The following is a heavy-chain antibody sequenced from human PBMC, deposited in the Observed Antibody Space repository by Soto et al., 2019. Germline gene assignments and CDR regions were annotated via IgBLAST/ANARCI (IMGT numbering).Heavy chain of an antibody. D-gene: IGHD3-10*01. CDR3: AREGIIWLGELLPFGMDV. Sequence: ASVKVSCKASGYTFTSYDINWVRQATGQGLEWMGWMNPNSGNTGYAQKFQGRVTMTRNTSISTAYMELSSLRSEDTAVYYCAREGIIWLGELLPFGMDVWGQGTTVTVSS. J-gene: IGHJ6*02. V-gene: IGHV1-8*01. CDR1: GYTFTSYD. CDR2: MNPNSGNT.